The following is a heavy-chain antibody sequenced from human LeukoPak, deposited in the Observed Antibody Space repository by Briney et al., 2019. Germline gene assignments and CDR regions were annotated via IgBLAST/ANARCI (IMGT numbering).Heavy chain of an antibody. D-gene: IGHD4-23*01. CDR2: IYYSGST. CDR1: GGSISSYY. CDR3: ARQVTTVVTPETPVYYFDY. Sequence: SETLSLTCTVSGGSISSYYWSWIRQPPGKGLEWIGYIYYSGSTNYNPSLKSRVTISVDTSKNQFSLKLSSVTAADTAAYYCARQVTTVVTPETPVYYFDYWGQGTLVTVSS. V-gene: IGHV4-59*08. J-gene: IGHJ4*02.